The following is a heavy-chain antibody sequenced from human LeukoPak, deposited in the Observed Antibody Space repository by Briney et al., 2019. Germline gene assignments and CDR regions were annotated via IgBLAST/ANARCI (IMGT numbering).Heavy chain of an antibody. CDR3: ATYCSGVSCYSRAPDY. CDR1: GGPISNYY. CDR2: IYYSGST. V-gene: IGHV4-59*01. J-gene: IGHJ4*02. Sequence: PSEPLSLPCTVSGGPISNYYWSWIRQPPGKGLEWIGYIYYSGSTSYNPSLKSRVTISVDTSKNQFSLRLSSVTAADTAVYFCATYCSGVSCYSRAPDYWGQGTLVTVSS. D-gene: IGHD2-15*01.